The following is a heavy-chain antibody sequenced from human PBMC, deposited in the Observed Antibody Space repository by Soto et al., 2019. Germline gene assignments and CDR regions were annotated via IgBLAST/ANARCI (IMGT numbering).Heavy chain of an antibody. V-gene: IGHV1-46*01. J-gene: IGHJ4*02. D-gene: IGHD3-22*01. CDR1: GYTFTSYY. Sequence: ASVKVSCKASGYTFTSYYMHWVRQAPGQGLEWMGIINPSGGSTSYAQKFQGRVTMTRDTSTSTVYMELSSLRSEDTAVYYCAREHSRDSSGYYLSYWGQGXLVTVYS. CDR2: INPSGGST. CDR3: AREHSRDSSGYYLSY.